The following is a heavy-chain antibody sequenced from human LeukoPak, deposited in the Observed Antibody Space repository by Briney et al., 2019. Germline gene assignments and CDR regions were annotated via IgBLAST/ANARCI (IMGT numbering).Heavy chain of an antibody. CDR1: GYTFSDYW. Sequence: GEPLKISCKASGYTFSDYWIGWVRHMPGKGLEWMTIIYPGDSETRYSPSLQGQVTISADKSINTAYLQWSSLKASDTAMYYCARLTQYYYDSSPKPIDAFDIWGQGTMVTVSS. J-gene: IGHJ3*02. D-gene: IGHD3-22*01. CDR3: ARLTQYYYDSSPKPIDAFDI. V-gene: IGHV5-51*01. CDR2: IYPGDSET.